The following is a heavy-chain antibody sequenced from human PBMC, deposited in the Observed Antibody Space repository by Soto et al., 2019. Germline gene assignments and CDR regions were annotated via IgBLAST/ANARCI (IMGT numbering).Heavy chain of an antibody. CDR3: ARSIAVAGTDYYYGMDV. Sequence: ESLKISCKGSGYSFTSYWISWVRQMPGKGLEWMGRIDPSDSYTNYSPSFQGHVTISADKSISTAYLQWSSLKASDTAMYYCARSIAVAGTDYYYGMDVWGQGTTVTVSS. CDR2: IDPSDSYT. D-gene: IGHD6-19*01. V-gene: IGHV5-10-1*01. CDR1: GYSFTSYW. J-gene: IGHJ6*02.